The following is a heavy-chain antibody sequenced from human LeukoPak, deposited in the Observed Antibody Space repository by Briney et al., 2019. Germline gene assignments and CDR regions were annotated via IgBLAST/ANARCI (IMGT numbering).Heavy chain of an antibody. CDR3: ARGAFAWKGGFDP. CDR2: TYYRSKWYN. J-gene: IGHJ5*02. D-gene: IGHD1-1*01. CDR1: GDSVSSNSAA. Sequence: SQTLSLTCAVSGDSVSSNSAAWNWIRQSPSRGLEWLGRTYYRSKWYNDYAESVRSRITINPDTSKNQFSLQLNSVTPEDTAVYYCARGAFAWKGGFDPWGQGTLVTVSS. V-gene: IGHV6-1*01.